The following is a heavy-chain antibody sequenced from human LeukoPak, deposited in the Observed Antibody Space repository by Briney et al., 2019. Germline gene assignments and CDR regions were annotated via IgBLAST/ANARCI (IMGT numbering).Heavy chain of an antibody. Sequence: SETLSLTCAVYGGSFSGYYWSSLRQPPGKGLEWIGEINHSGSTNYNPSLKSRITISVDTSKNQFSLKLSSVTAADTAVYYCARLRAYCGGDCYYAFDYWGQGTLVTVSS. J-gene: IGHJ4*02. CDR2: INHSGST. CDR3: ARLRAYCGGDCYYAFDY. CDR1: GGSFSGYY. D-gene: IGHD2-21*02. V-gene: IGHV4-34*01.